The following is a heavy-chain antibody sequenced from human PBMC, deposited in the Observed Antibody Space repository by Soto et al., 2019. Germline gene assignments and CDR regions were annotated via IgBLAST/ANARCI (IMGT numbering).Heavy chain of an antibody. Sequence: PGGSLRLSCAASGFTFSSYGMHWVRQAPGKGLEWVAVISYDGSNKYYADSVKGRFTISRDNSKNTLYLQMNSLRAEDTAVYYCAKDLFEYCISTSCYTIDPWGQGTLVTVSS. CDR3: AKDLFEYCISTSCYTIDP. CDR2: ISYDGSNK. J-gene: IGHJ5*02. CDR1: GFTFSSYG. V-gene: IGHV3-30*18. D-gene: IGHD2-2*02.